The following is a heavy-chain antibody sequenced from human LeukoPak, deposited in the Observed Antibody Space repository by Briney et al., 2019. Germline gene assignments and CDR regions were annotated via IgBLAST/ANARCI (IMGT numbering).Heavy chain of an antibody. CDR1: GYSFTSYL. CDR2: IYPGDSDT. Sequence: GESLKISCKGSGYSFTSYLIGWVRQMPGKGLEWMGIIYPGDSDTKYSTSFQGQVTISADKSITTTYLQWSSLKASDTAIYYCARRSSIATRLFDFWGQGTLVTVSS. D-gene: IGHD6-6*01. V-gene: IGHV5-51*01. J-gene: IGHJ4*02. CDR3: ARRSSIATRLFDF.